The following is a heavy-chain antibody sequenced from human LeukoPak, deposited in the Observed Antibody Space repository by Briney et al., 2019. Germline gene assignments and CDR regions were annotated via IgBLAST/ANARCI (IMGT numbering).Heavy chain of an antibody. CDR2: IYHSGST. CDR3: ARVLGRYDAFDI. D-gene: IGHD4-17*01. J-gene: IGHJ3*02. CDR1: GGSISSGGYS. V-gene: IGHV4-30-2*01. Sequence: SETLSLTCAVSGGSISSGGYSWSWIRQPPGKGLEWIGYIYHSGSTYYNPSLKSRVTISVDRSKNLFSLKLSSVTAADTAVYYCARVLGRYDAFDIWGQGTMVTVSS.